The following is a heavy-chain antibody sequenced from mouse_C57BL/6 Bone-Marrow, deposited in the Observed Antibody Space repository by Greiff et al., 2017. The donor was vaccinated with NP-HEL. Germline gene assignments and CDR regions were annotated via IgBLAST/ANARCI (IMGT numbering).Heavy chain of an antibody. D-gene: IGHD1-1*01. CDR3: AREGGSSYYWYFDV. V-gene: IGHV1-69*01. J-gene: IGHJ1*03. CDR2: IDPSDSYP. Sequence: VQLQQPGAELVMPGASVKLSCTASGYTFTSYWMHWVKQRPGQGLEWIGEIDPSDSYPNYNQKFKGKSTLTVDKSSSTAYMQLSSLTSEDSAVYYCAREGGSSYYWYFDVWGTGTTVTVTS. CDR1: GYTFTSYW.